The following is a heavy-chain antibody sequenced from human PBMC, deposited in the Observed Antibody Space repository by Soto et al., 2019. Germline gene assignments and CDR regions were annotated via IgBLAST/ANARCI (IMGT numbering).Heavy chain of an antibody. V-gene: IGHV4-61*08. Sequence: PSETLSLTCAVSGGSISSGDYSWNWIRQPPGKGLEWIGYIYYSGSTKYNPSLKSRVTISVDTSKNRFSLRPSSVTAADTAVYYCARVWGGAFDFWGQGTMVTVSS. D-gene: IGHD3-10*01. CDR2: IYYSGST. CDR1: GGSISSGDYS. J-gene: IGHJ3*01. CDR3: ARVWGGAFDF.